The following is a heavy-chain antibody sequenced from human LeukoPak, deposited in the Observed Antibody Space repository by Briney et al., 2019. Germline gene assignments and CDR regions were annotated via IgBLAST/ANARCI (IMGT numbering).Heavy chain of an antibody. Sequence: GASVKVSCKASGYTFTSYDINWVRQATGQGLEWMGWMNPNSGNTGYAQKFQGRVTITRNTSISTAYMELSSLRSEDTAVYYCARNRYYYYYMDVWGKGTTVTVSS. J-gene: IGHJ6*03. CDR3: ARNRYYYYYMDV. CDR2: MNPNSGNT. D-gene: IGHD2/OR15-2a*01. CDR1: GYTFTSYD. V-gene: IGHV1-8*03.